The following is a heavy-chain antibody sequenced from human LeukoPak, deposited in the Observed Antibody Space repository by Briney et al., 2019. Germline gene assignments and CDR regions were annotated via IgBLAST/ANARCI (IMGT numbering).Heavy chain of an antibody. D-gene: IGHD5-12*01. CDR1: GYTFTSYG. Sequence: SVKVSRKASGYTFTSYGISWVRQAPGQGLEWMGWISAYNGNTNYAQKLQGRVTMTTDTSTSTAYMELRSLRSDDTAVYYCASTKIVATILDYWGQGTLVTVSS. J-gene: IGHJ4*02. CDR2: ISAYNGNT. V-gene: IGHV1-18*01. CDR3: ASTKIVATILDY.